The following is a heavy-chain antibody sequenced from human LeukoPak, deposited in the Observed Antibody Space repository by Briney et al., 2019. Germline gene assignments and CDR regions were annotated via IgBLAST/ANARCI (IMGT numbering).Heavy chain of an antibody. CDR3: ARNLEYCGGDCYDY. J-gene: IGHJ4*02. CDR2: IFPGDSDT. Sequence: GESLKISCKGSGYSFVSYWIGWVRQMPGKGLEWVGIIFPGDSDTRYSPSFQGQVTISADKTISTAYLQWSSLKASDSAMYYCARNLEYCGGDCYDYWGQGTLVTVS. V-gene: IGHV5-51*01. CDR1: GYSFVSYW. D-gene: IGHD2-21*02.